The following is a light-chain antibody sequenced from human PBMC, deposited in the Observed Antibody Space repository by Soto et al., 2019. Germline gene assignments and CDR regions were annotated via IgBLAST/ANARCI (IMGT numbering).Light chain of an antibody. Sequence: QSALTQPPSVSEAPRQRVTISCSGSSSNIGNNAVNWYQQLPGKAPKLLIYYDDLLPSGVSDRFSGSKSGTSASLAISGLQSEDEADYYCAAWDDSLTIYVFGTGTKLTVL. V-gene: IGLV1-36*01. CDR1: SSNIGNNA. CDR3: AAWDDSLTIYV. J-gene: IGLJ1*01. CDR2: YDD.